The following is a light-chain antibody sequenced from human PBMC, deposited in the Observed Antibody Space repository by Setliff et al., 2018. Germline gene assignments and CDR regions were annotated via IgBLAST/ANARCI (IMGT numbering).Light chain of an antibody. J-gene: IGLJ3*02. Sequence: QSALTQPASVSGSPGQSISISCTGASSDVDNYNYVSWYQQLPGKAPRLMIYDSFNRPSRVSNRFSGSKSGSTASLIISDLQTEDEAEYYCSTYRSSVSLVWVFGGGTKVTVL. V-gene: IGLV2-14*03. CDR2: DSF. CDR1: SSDVDNYNY. CDR3: STYRSSVSLVWV.